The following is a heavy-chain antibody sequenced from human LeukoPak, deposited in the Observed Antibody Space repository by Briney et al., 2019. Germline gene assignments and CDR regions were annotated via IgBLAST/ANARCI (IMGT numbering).Heavy chain of an antibody. CDR1: GFTFSSYW. D-gene: IGHD3-22*01. Sequence: GGSLRLSCAASGFTFSSYWMSWVRQAPGKGLEWVANIKQDGSEKYYVDSVKGRFTISRDNAKNSLYLQMNSLRAEDTAVYYCARGGDYYDSSGYYAPFDYWGQGTLVTVSS. V-gene: IGHV3-7*01. J-gene: IGHJ4*02. CDR2: IKQDGSEK. CDR3: ARGGDYYDSSGYYAPFDY.